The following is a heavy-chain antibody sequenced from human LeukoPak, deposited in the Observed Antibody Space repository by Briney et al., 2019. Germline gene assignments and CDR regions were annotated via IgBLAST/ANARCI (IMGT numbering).Heavy chain of an antibody. V-gene: IGHV3-15*01. CDR1: GFTFSDYY. CDR3: TTVRSY. J-gene: IGHJ4*02. CDR2: IKSKNDGGTT. Sequence: PGGSLRLSCAASGFTFSDYYMTWIRQAPGKGLEWVGRIKSKNDGGTTDYAAPVRGRSTISREDSKNTVYLEMNSLKTEDTGVYYCTTVRSYCGQGTLVTVSA.